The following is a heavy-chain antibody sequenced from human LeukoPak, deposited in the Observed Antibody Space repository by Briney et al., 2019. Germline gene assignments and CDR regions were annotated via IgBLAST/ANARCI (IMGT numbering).Heavy chain of an antibody. J-gene: IGHJ4*02. CDR1: GFTFSTYA. Sequence: GGSLRLSCAASGFTFSTYAMKWVRQAPGKGLEWVSAICGGGGATYCASSVKGRFTISRDGSKSTLFLQMNSLRPEDTAVYYCAKCASTTCYSPLDYWGQGTLVTVSS. CDR2: ICGGGGAT. V-gene: IGHV3-23*01. D-gene: IGHD2-15*01. CDR3: AKCASTTCYSPLDY.